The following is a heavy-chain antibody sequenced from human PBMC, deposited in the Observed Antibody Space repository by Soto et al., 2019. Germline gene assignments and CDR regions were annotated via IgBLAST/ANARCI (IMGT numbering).Heavy chain of an antibody. CDR1: GGSFSGYY. V-gene: IGHV4-34*01. CDR3: ARIRGSGWPSRTYYYYYYMDV. Sequence: SETLSLTCAVYGGSFSGYYWSWIRQPPGKGLEWIGEINHSGSTNYNPSLKSRVTISVDTSKNQFSLKLSSVTAADTAVYYCARIRGSGWPSRTYYYYYYMDVWGKGTTVTVSS. J-gene: IGHJ6*03. D-gene: IGHD6-19*01. CDR2: INHSGST.